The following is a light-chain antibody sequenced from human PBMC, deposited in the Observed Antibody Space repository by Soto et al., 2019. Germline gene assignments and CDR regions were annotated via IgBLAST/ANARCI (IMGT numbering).Light chain of an antibody. CDR1: PSVSNS. CDR2: DAF. V-gene: IGKV3-11*01. CDR3: QQRNSWPPVT. Sequence: ESVLTQSPATLSLSPGERATLSCRASPSVSNSLAWYQHKPGQAPRLLIYDAFNRATGVPTRFSGSGSGTDFTLTISSLEPEDFAVYYCQQRNSWPPVTFDGGTRVEIK. J-gene: IGKJ4*01.